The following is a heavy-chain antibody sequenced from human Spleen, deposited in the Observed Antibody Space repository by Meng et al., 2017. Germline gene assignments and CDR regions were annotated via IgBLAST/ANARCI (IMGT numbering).Heavy chain of an antibody. J-gene: IGHJ4*02. V-gene: IGHV4-34*02. CDR2: INHNGST. CDR3: ARAPGVYYGSGSHDY. Sequence: QVQLQQWGAGLLKPSETLSLTCAVYGGSFSGYSWSWIRQPPGKGLEWIGEINHNGSTNYNPSLKSQVTISVDTSKNQFSLKLISVTAADTAVYYCARAPGVYYGSGSHDYWGQGTLVTVSS. CDR1: GGSFSGYS. D-gene: IGHD3-10*01.